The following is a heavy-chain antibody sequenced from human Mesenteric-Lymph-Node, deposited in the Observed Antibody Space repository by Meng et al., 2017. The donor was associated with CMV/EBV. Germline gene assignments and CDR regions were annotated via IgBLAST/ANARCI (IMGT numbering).Heavy chain of an antibody. D-gene: IGHD3-22*01. V-gene: IGHV3-66*01. CDR2: IYSGGST. CDR1: TVSSNY. J-gene: IGHJ4*02. CDR3: ARDWYYYDSSGYFLGVVDY. Sequence: TVSSNYMSWVRQAPGKWLEWVSVIYSGGSTYYADSVKGRFTISRDNSKNTLYLQMNSLRAEDTAVYYCARDWYYYDSSGYFLGVVDYWGQGTLVTVSS.